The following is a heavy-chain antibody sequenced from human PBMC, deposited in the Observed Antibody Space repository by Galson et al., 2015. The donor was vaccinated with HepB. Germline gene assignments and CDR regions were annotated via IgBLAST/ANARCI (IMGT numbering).Heavy chain of an antibody. V-gene: IGHV4-59*01. D-gene: IGHD2-2*03. Sequence: ETLSLTCTVSGGSISSYYWTWIRQPPGKGLEWIGYIYYTGSTKYNPSLKSRVTISLDTSKNQFSLRLNSVTAEDTAVYYCARVDIVVVRAGMDVWGQGTTVTVSS. J-gene: IGHJ6*02. CDR2: IYYTGST. CDR3: ARVDIVVVRAGMDV. CDR1: GGSISSYY.